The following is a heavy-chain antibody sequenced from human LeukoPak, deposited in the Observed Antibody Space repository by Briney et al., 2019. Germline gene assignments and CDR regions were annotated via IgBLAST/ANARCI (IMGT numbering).Heavy chain of an antibody. CDR3: ARDRGRQAVAGTYDAFDI. D-gene: IGHD6-19*01. J-gene: IGHJ3*02. V-gene: IGHV3-30*02. Sequence: GGSLTLSCAASGFTFSTHGMHWVRQAPGKGLEWVAFIRYDGINKYYADSVKGRFTISRDSFKNTLYLQMNSLRPEDMAVYYCARDRGRQAVAGTYDAFDIWGQGTMVTVSS. CDR1: GFTFSTHG. CDR2: IRYDGINK.